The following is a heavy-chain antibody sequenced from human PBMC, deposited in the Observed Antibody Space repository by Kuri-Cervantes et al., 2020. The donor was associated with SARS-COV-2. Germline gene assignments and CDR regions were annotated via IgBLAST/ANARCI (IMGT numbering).Heavy chain of an antibody. CDR1: GFIFSDYY. CDR3: ARPLTGDYLKPFDY. J-gene: IGHJ4*02. CDR2: IGPSGTTK. V-gene: IGHV3-11*04. D-gene: IGHD1-20*01. Sequence: GESLKISCTASGFIFSDYYMTWIRQAPGKGLEWVSNIGPSGTTKYYADSVKGRFTISRDNAKNSLYLQMSSLRAEDTAVYYCARPLTGDYLKPFDYWGQGTLVTVSS.